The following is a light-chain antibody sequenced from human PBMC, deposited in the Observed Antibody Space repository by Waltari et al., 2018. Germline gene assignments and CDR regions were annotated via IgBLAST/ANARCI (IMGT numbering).Light chain of an antibody. CDR2: EVS. CDR1: SRDVGCYNY. J-gene: IGLJ2*01. Sequence: QSALAQPPSASGSPGQSVTISCTGTSRDVGCYNYVSWYQQHPGKAPKLMIYEVSQRPSGVPDRVSGSKSGNTASRTVSGLQAEDEAAYYCSSYAGSNFVVFGGGTKVTVL. V-gene: IGLV2-8*01. CDR3: SSYAGSNFVV.